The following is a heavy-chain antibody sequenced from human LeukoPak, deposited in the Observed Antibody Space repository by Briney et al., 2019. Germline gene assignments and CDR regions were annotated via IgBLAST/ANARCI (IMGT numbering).Heavy chain of an antibody. D-gene: IGHD4-17*01. CDR3: AKEPNGDYLGAFDF. Sequence: PGGSLRLTCTGSGFAFGNYGMTWVRQPPGKGLEWVSAITGSGGTTRYTDSVTGRFTISRDNSGNTLFLQMNSLRAEDTAVYYCAKEPNGDYLGAFDFWGPGTLVTVSS. V-gene: IGHV3-23*01. CDR1: GFAFGNYG. J-gene: IGHJ3*01. CDR2: ITGSGGTT.